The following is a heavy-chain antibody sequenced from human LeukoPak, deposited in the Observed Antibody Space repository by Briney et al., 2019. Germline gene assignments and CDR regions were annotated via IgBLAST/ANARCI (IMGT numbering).Heavy chain of an antibody. J-gene: IGHJ4*02. CDR3: AKGVYGSGYYFDY. CDR2: ISGSGDST. D-gene: IGHD3-10*01. V-gene: IGHV3-23*01. CDR1: GFTFSSYA. Sequence: PGGSLRLSCAASGFTFSSYAMSWVRQAPGKGLEWVSAISGSGDSTYYADSVKGRFTISRDNSKNTLYLQMNSLRAEDTAVYYCAKGVYGSGYYFDYWGQGTLVTVSS.